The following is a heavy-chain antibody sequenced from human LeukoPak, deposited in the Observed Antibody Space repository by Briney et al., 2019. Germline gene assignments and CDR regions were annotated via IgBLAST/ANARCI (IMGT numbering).Heavy chain of an antibody. D-gene: IGHD3-10*02. CDR2: LSSGSSYI. V-gene: IGHV3-21*01. CDR3: AELGITMIGGV. J-gene: IGHJ6*04. Sequence: PGGSLRLSCAASGFTFSSYGMNWVRQAPGKGLEWVSSLSSGSSYIYYADSVKGRFTISRDNAKNSLYLQMNSLRAEDTAVYYCAELGITMIGGVWGKGTTVTISS. CDR1: GFTFSSYG.